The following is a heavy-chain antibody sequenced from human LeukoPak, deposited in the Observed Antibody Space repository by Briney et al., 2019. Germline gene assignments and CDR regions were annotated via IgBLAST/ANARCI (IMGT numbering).Heavy chain of an antibody. Sequence: SETLSLTCTISGGSISSYYWSWIRQPPGKGPEWIGYTYYSGSTNYNPSLKSRVTISVDTSKNQFSLKLSSVTAADTAVYYCARGIFSYDGNYFDYWGQGTLVTVSS. D-gene: IGHD5-12*01. CDR3: ARGIFSYDGNYFDY. J-gene: IGHJ4*02. V-gene: IGHV4-59*01. CDR1: GGSISSYY. CDR2: TYYSGST.